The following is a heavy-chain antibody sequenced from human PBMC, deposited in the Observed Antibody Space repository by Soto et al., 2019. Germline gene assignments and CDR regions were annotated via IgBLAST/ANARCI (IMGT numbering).Heavy chain of an antibody. CDR1: GGSISNSNW. CDR3: AHRPIVGAAI. D-gene: IGHD1-26*01. Sequence: QVQLQESGPGLVKPSGTLSLTCGVFGGSISNSNWWTWVRQPPRKGLEWIGEIYHTGSTNYNSSLMSRVTISLDKPNNQFSLKLSSVTAADTAVYYCAHRPIVGAAIWGQGTLVTVSS. J-gene: IGHJ4*02. CDR2: IYHTGST. V-gene: IGHV4-4*02.